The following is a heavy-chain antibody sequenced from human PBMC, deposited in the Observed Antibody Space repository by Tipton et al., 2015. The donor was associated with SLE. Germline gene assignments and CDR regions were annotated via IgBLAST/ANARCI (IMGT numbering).Heavy chain of an antibody. J-gene: IGHJ5*02. CDR2: INHSGST. V-gene: IGHV4-61*09. CDR3: ARGTTMIVVGRRGNWFDP. D-gene: IGHD3-22*01. CDR1: GGSISSGSYY. Sequence: TLSLTCTVSGGSISSGSYYWSWIRQPAGKGLEWIGEINHSGSTNYNPSLKSRVTISVDTSKNQFSLKLSSVTAADTAVYYCARGTTMIVVGRRGNWFDPWGQGTLVTVSS.